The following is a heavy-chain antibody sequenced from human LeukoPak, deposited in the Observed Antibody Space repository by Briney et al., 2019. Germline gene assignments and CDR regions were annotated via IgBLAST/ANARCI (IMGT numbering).Heavy chain of an antibody. V-gene: IGHV4-59*01. Sequence: SETLSLTCTVSSGSISTYYWSWIRQPPGKGLEWIGYIYHNGNTNYNPSLKSRVTLSVDTSKNQFSLKLSSVTAADTAVYYCARDRGYCSGGSCYDRGDFDYWGQGTLVTVSS. J-gene: IGHJ4*02. CDR3: ARDRGYCSGGSCYDRGDFDY. CDR2: IYHNGNT. D-gene: IGHD2-15*01. CDR1: SGSISTYY.